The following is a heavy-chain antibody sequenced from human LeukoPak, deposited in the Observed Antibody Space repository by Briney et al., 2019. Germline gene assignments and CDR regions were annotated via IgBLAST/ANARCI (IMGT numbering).Heavy chain of an antibody. CDR2: VHASGST. CDR1: RGSVTSYF. J-gene: IGHJ2*01. CDR3: ARDVDSESGLFGV. V-gene: IGHV4-4*07. Sequence: PSETLSLICNVSRGSVTSYFWNWIRQPAGKGLEWIGRVHASGSTNYSPSLKSRLTIFLDKSKNNFSLKLTSVTAADTAVYYCARDVDSESGLFGVWGRGIPVLVSS. D-gene: IGHD3-16*01.